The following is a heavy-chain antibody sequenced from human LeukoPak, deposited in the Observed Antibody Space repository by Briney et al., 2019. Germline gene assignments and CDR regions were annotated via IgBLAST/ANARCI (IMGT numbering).Heavy chain of an antibody. CDR3: AKDPRDHSYGWSWRYFDY. J-gene: IGHJ4*02. CDR2: ISSSGSTI. D-gene: IGHD5-18*01. Sequence: GGSLRLSCAASGFTFSSYEMNWVRQAPGKGLQWVSYISSSGSTIKYADSVKGRFTISRGNARNSVYLQMTSLRAEDTAVYYCAKDPRDHSYGWSWRYFDYWGQGTLVTVSS. CDR1: GFTFSSYE. V-gene: IGHV3-48*03.